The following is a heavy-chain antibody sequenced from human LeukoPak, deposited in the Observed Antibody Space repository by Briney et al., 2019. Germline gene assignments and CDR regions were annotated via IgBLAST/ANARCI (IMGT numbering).Heavy chain of an antibody. D-gene: IGHD2-2*01. V-gene: IGHV3-30*18. Sequence: GGSLRLSCAASGFTFSSYGMHWVRQAPGKGLEWVAVISYDGSNKYYADSVKGRFTISRDNSKNTLYLQMSSLRAEDTALYYCAKDRVVAAGDDAFDIWGQGTMVTVSS. CDR3: AKDRVVAAGDDAFDI. CDR1: GFTFSSYG. CDR2: ISYDGSNK. J-gene: IGHJ3*02.